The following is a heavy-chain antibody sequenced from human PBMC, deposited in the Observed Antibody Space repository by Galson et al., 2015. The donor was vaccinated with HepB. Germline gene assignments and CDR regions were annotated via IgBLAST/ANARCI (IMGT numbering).Heavy chain of an antibody. J-gene: IGHJ4*02. CDR1: GFIFSNGR. CDR2: VKSKTDGGTR. Sequence: SLRLSCAASGFIFSNGRMSWVRQAPGKGLEWVGRVKSKTDGGTRDYAAPVKGRFSISRDDSKNTLYLQMNSLKIEDTAMYYCTADLGYSLGFWGQGTLVSVSS. V-gene: IGHV3-15*01. CDR3: TADLGYSLGF. D-gene: IGHD5-18*01.